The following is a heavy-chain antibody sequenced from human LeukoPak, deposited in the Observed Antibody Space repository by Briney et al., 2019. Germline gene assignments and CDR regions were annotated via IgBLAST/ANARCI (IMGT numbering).Heavy chain of an antibody. D-gene: IGHD2-2*01. Sequence: PSETLSLTCGVYGDSFSGYYWSWFPQPPGKGLEWIGEINHSGSTKYNPSLKSLVTISVDTSKTQFSLKVTSVTAANTAVYDCASHKMGHIVVGPVGFDYWGQGRLVTVSS. CDR2: INHSGST. CDR1: GDSFSGYY. J-gene: IGHJ4*02. V-gene: IGHV4-34*01. CDR3: ASHKMGHIVVGPVGFDY.